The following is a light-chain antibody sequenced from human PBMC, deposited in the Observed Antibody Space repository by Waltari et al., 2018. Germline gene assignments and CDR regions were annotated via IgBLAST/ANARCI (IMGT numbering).Light chain of an antibody. CDR1: SSNIGSNS. J-gene: IGLJ2*01. V-gene: IGLV1-44*01. Sequence: QSVLTQPASASGTPGQRVTISCSGSSSNIGSNSVNWYQQLPGMAPQLLIYRNDQRPSGVPDRFSASTSGTSASLAISGLQSEDEADYYCSTWDDSLDGVLFGGGTKLTVL. CDR3: STWDDSLDGVL. CDR2: RND.